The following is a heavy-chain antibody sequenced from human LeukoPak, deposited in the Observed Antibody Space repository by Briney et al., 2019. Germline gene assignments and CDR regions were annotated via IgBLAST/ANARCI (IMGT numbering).Heavy chain of an antibody. CDR3: ARGRLAHCSSSSCYGDPLFDY. J-gene: IGHJ4*02. V-gene: IGHV1-18*01. CDR1: GYTFTSYG. D-gene: IGHD2-2*01. CDR2: ISALNGNT. Sequence: SVKVSCKASGYTFTSYGISWVRQAPGQGLEWMGWISALNGNTNYAQKLQGRVTMTTDTSTSTAYMELSKLRSDDTAVYFCARGRLAHCSSSSCYGDPLFDYWGQGTLVTVS.